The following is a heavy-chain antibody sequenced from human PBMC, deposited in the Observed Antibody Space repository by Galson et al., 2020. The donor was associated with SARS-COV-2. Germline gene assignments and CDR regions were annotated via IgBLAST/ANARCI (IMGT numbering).Heavy chain of an antibody. Sequence: GGSLRLSCVASGFTFSNSALHWVRHTPGKGLEWVALISYDGSNKYYADSVTGRFTISRDDSKNTLYLQMNSLRPDDTGLYYCPRERYGAGTYAEVDPWGQGTLVTVSS. D-gene: IGHD3-10*01. CDR1: GFTFSNSA. CDR2: ISYDGSNK. V-gene: IGHV3-30*04. CDR3: PRERYGAGTYAEVDP. J-gene: IGHJ5*02.